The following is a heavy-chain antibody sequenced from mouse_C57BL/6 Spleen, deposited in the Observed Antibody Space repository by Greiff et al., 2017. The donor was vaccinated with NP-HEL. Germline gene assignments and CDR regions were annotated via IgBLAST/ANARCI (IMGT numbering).Heavy chain of an antibody. CDR3: ARHDGYYEDAMDY. CDR1: GFTFSSYG. V-gene: IGHV5-6*02. J-gene: IGHJ4*01. CDR2: ISSGGSYT. D-gene: IGHD2-3*01. Sequence: DVMLVESGGDLVKPGGSLKLSCAASGFTFSSYGMSWVRQTPDKRLEWVATISSGGSYTYYPDSVKGRFTISRDNAKNTLYLQMSSLKSEDTAMYYCARHDGYYEDAMDYWGQGTSVTVSS.